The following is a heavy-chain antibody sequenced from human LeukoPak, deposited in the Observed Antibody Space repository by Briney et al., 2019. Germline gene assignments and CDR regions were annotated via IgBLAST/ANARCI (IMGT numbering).Heavy chain of an antibody. CDR3: ARGYSYGSYYFDY. CDR1: GGSFSGYY. J-gene: IGHJ4*02. D-gene: IGHD5-18*01. Sequence: PETLSLTCAVYGGSFSGYYWSWIRQPPGKGLEWIGYIYYGGSTNYNPSLKSRVTISVDTSKNQFSLKLSSVTAADTAVYYCARGYSYGSYYFDYWGQGTLVTVSS. V-gene: IGHV4-59*01. CDR2: IYYGGST.